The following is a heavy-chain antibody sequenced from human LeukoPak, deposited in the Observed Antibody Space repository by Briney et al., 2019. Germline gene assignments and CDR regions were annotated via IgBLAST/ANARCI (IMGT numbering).Heavy chain of an antibody. V-gene: IGHV1-3*04. J-gene: IGHJ5*02. CDR2: INSGNGKT. CDR3: ARGPSLLDYGDPLKWFDP. Sequence: GASVKVSCKASRYTLRNYATHWVRQTPGQRVEWMGWINSGNGKTMYAQKFQGGVTITRDTSASTAYMELSSLRSEDTAVYYCARGPSLLDYGDPLKWFDPWGQGTLVTVSS. D-gene: IGHD4-17*01. CDR1: RYTLRNYA.